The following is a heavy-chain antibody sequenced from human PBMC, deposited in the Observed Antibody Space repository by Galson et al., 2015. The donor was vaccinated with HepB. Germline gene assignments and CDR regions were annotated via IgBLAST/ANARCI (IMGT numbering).Heavy chain of an antibody. CDR3: ARDNKRYSSGPPDI. CDR2: IWYDGSNK. Sequence: SCKASGFTFSRYGMHWVRQAPGKGLEWVAVIWYDGSNKYYADSVKGRFTISRDNSKNTLYLQMNSLRAEDTAVYYCARDNKRYSSGPPDIWGQGTMVTVSS. D-gene: IGHD6-19*01. CDR1: GFTFSRYG. V-gene: IGHV3-33*01. J-gene: IGHJ3*02.